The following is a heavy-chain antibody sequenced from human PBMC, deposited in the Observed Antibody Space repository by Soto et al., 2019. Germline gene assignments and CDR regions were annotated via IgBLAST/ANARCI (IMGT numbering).Heavy chain of an antibody. CDR2: INPTGTMS. CDR1: GYTFITSYY. J-gene: IGHJ3*02. Sequence: QVQLVQSGAEVKKPGASVKLSCKASGYTFITSYYTHWVRQAPGQGLDWMGIINPTGTMSKYSERFQGRLTMTRNTSTSTDYMEISILTSEDTAVYCCARDTGDYPDAIDIWGQGTMVTVSS. V-gene: IGHV1-46*01. CDR3: ARDTGDYPDAIDI. D-gene: IGHD1-1*01.